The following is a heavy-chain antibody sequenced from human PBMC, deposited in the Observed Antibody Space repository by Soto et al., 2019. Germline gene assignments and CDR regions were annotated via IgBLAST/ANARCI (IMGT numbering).Heavy chain of an antibody. V-gene: IGHV4-31*03. CDR3: ASSRKGGRTCDH. J-gene: IGHJ4*02. D-gene: IGHD2-15*01. CDR2: IYYTGGT. CDR1: GDSISSGAYY. Sequence: QVQLQESGPGLVKPSQTLSLICNVSGDSISSGAYYWSWVRQFPGKGLEWIGYIYYTGGTYYTPSLKSRLSISVDTSKNQFSLNLNSVTAADTAVYYCASSRKGGRTCDHWGQGTLVTVSS.